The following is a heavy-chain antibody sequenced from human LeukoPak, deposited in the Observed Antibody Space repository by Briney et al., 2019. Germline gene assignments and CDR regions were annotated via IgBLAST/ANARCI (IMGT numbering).Heavy chain of an antibody. D-gene: IGHD3-3*01. V-gene: IGHV4-61*02. CDR2: ICTSGST. CDR1: GGSISSGSYY. CDR3: ASGYDFWSGYYFDY. Sequence: SQTLSLTCTVSGGSISSGSYYWSWIRQPAGKGLEWIGRICTSGSTNYNPSLKSRVTISVDTSKNQFSLKLSSVTAADTAVYYCASGYDFWSGYYFDYWGQGTLVTVSS. J-gene: IGHJ4*02.